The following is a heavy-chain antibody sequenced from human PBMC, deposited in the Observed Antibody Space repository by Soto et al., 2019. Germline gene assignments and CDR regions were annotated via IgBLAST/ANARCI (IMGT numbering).Heavy chain of an antibody. Sequence: SQTLSLTCAISGDSVSSNSAAWNWIRQSPSRGLEWLGRTYYRSKWYNDYAVSVKSRITINPDTSQNQFSLQLNSVTPEDTAGSCWARGESSGWDNWFDRWGRRPLGAV. CDR1: GDSVSSNSAA. J-gene: IGHJ5*02. CDR2: TYYRSKWYN. V-gene: IGHV6-1*01. D-gene: IGHD6-19*01. CDR3: ARGESSGWDNWFDR.